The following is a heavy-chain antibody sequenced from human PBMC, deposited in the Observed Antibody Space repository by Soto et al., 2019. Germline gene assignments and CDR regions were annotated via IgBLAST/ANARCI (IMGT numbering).Heavy chain of an antibody. CDR1: GFPFSSYW. Sequence: EVQLVESGGDLVQRGGSLRLSCAASGFPFSSYWMHWVRHTPGKGLDWVARISGDGVTTYYADSVTGRFTVSRDNAKNTLSPQISGRRAEDTAVYYCAREYYGLLTGYYTDYWGQGTLVSVSS. CDR2: ISGDGVTT. CDR3: AREYYGLLTGYYTDY. V-gene: IGHV3-74*01. J-gene: IGHJ4*02. D-gene: IGHD3-9*01.